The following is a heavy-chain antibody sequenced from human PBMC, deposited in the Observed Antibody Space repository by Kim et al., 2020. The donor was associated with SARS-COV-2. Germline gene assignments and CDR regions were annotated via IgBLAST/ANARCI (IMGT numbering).Heavy chain of an antibody. D-gene: IGHD2-21*01. CDR2: IGTSGVT. J-gene: IGHJ6*02. CDR3: TRGIHLWWGVDV. Sequence: GGSLRLSCAASGFTFGGHDMHWVRQVTGKGLEWVAAIGTSGVTFYAASVKGRFIISRENGENSLFLQMDSLRVGDTATYYCTRGIHLWWGVDVRGRGTMATDSS. CDR1: GFTFGGHD. V-gene: IGHV3-13*04.